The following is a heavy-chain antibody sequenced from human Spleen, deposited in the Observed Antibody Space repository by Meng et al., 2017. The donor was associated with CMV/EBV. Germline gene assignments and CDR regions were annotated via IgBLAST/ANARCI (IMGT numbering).Heavy chain of an antibody. CDR1: GFRFSNSV. D-gene: IGHD4-17*01. V-gene: IGHV3-23*01. CDR3: GRRTYGNFDA. J-gene: IGHJ4*02. Sequence: LSCAASGFRFSNSVMHWVRQAPGKGLDWVSAISYDGGVTDYADSVRDRFIISRDNSISTLYLHMSSLRAEDTATYYCGRRTYGNFDAWGQGTLVTVSS. CDR2: ISYDGGVT.